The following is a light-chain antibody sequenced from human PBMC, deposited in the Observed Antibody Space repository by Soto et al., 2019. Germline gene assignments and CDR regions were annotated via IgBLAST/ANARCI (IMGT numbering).Light chain of an antibody. V-gene: IGKV3-15*01. CDR2: GAS. Sequence: EIVMTQSPATLSVSPGERATLSCRASQSVRGNLAWYQQKPGQSPRLLIYGASSRATGIPARFSGSGSGTEFILTISSLQSEDFAVYYCQQYNNWPFITFGQGTRLEIK. CDR1: QSVRGN. J-gene: IGKJ5*01. CDR3: QQYNNWPFIT.